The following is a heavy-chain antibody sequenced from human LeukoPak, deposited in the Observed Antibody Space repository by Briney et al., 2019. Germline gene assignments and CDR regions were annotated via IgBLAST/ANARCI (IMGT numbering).Heavy chain of an antibody. CDR3: AREGSGDTAFDY. J-gene: IGHJ4*02. D-gene: IGHD3-10*01. Sequence: SETLSLTCTVSGDSMSSSHYCWGWIRQPPGKGLEWIGSIYYSGSTYYNPSLKSRVTMSVDTSKKQFSLKLSSVTAADTAVYYCAREGSGDTAFDYWGQGTLVTVSS. CDR1: GDSMSSSHYC. CDR2: IYYSGST. V-gene: IGHV4-39*07.